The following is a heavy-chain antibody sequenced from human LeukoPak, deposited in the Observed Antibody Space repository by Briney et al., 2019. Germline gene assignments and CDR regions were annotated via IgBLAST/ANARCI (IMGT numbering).Heavy chain of an antibody. V-gene: IGHV3-21*01. CDR3: ARENIAARPVSEY. D-gene: IGHD6-6*01. CDR2: ISSSSSYI. CDR1: GFTFSSYS. J-gene: IGHJ4*02. Sequence: GGSLRLSCAASGFTFSSYSMNWVRQAPGKGLEWVSSISSSSSYIYYADSVKGRFTISRDNAKNSLYLQMNSLRAEDTAVYYCARENIAARPVSEYWGQGTLVTVSS.